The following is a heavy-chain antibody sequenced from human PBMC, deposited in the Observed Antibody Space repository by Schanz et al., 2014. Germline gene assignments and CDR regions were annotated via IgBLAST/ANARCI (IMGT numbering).Heavy chain of an antibody. D-gene: IGHD3-10*01. CDR1: GGTFTGYY. CDR3: ARDPQYYYGSGRGY. V-gene: IGHV1-2*06. Sequence: QVQLVQSGAEVKKPGSSVKVSCKASGGTFTGYYMHWVRQAPGQGLEWMGRINPNTGGANFAQKFQGRVTITADISTSTAYMELISLTSEDTAVYYCARDPQYYYGSGRGYWGQGTLVTVST. CDR2: INPNTGGA. J-gene: IGHJ4*02.